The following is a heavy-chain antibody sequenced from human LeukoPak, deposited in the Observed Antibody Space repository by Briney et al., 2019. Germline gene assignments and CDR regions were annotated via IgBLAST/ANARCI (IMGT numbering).Heavy chain of an antibody. Sequence: GGSLRLSCAASGFTFSSYAMHWVRQGPGKGLEWVSAISVSGNTYHADSVKGRFTISRDSSKNTLYLQMNSLRAEDTAVYYCAKDFGEMATTSCDYWGQGTLVTVSS. CDR3: AKDFGEMATTSCDY. V-gene: IGHV3-23*01. CDR2: ISVSGNT. J-gene: IGHJ4*02. CDR1: GFTFSSYA. D-gene: IGHD5-24*01.